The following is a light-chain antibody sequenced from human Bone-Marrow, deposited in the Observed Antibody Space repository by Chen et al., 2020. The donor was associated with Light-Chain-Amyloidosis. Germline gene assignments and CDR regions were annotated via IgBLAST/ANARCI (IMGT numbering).Light chain of an antibody. CDR1: SRDVATYKF. V-gene: IGLV2-23*01. Sequence: QSALTQPASVSGSPGQSITISCTASSRDVATYKFVSWYQKHPGKAPKFIIYEGSKRPSGVSDLFAGSKSGKTSSLTISCLQAYDEADYYCLSYAGSFTFVFGPGTKVTV. CDR3: LSYAGSFTFV. J-gene: IGLJ1*01. CDR2: EGS.